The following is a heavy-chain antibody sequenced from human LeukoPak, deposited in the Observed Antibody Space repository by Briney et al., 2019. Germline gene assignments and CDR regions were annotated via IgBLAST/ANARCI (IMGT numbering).Heavy chain of an antibody. V-gene: IGHV3-49*04. CDR3: TRPSLEEDFDY. CDR1: GFTFGDYA. J-gene: IGHJ4*02. Sequence: GGSLRLSCTASGFTFGDYAMSWVRQAPGKGLEWVGFIRSKAYGGTTEYAASVKGRFTISRDDSKGIAYLQMNSLKTEDTAVYYCTRPSLEEDFDYWGQGTLVTVSS. CDR2: IRSKAYGGTT.